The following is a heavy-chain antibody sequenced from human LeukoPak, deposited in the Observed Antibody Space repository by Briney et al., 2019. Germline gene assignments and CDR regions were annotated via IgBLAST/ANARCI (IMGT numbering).Heavy chain of an antibody. Sequence: GGSLRLSCSASGFTFGSYAMHWVRQAPGKGLEYVSAISSNGGTTYYADSLKGRFSISRDNSKNMVYLQVSSLRAEDTAVYYCVKVVSQLMAFDYWGQGTLVTVSS. J-gene: IGHJ4*02. CDR2: ISSNGGTT. V-gene: IGHV3-64D*09. CDR1: GFTFGSYA. D-gene: IGHD5-24*01. CDR3: VKVVSQLMAFDY.